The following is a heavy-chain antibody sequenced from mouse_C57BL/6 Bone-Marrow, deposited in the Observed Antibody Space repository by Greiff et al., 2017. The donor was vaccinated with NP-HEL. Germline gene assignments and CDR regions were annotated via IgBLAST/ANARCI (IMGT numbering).Heavy chain of an antibody. D-gene: IGHD1-1*01. Sequence: QVQLQQSGAALVRPGTSVKVSCKASGYAFTNYLIVWVKQRPGQGLEWIGVINPGSGGTNYNEKFKGKATLTADKSSSTAYMQLSSLTSEDSAVYFGARRGYGSSDWYFDVWGTGTTVTVSS. J-gene: IGHJ1*03. CDR2: INPGSGGT. V-gene: IGHV1-54*01. CDR3: ARRGYGSSDWYFDV. CDR1: GYAFTNYL.